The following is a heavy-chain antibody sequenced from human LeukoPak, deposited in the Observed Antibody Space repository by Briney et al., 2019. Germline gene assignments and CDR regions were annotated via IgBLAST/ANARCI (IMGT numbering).Heavy chain of an antibody. J-gene: IGHJ4*02. CDR3: AKRSTINSGFDF. CDR1: GGSIIDTSYY. D-gene: IGHD4-23*01. Sequence: SETLSVTCNVSGGSIIDTSYYWGWIRQPPGKGLEWIGYIYYGGITHYNPSLKSRVTISLDTSNKQVSLRLSSVTAADTAVYYCAKRSTINSGFDFWGQGTLVTVSS. V-gene: IGHV4-61*05. CDR2: IYYGGIT.